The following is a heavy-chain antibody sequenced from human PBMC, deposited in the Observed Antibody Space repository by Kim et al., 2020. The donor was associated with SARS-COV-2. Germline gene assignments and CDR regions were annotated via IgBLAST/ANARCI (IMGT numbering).Heavy chain of an antibody. Sequence: KGRFTISRDNSKNTLYLQMNSLRAEDTAVYYCAKSHDGSGSYYCSFGFDPWGQGTLVTVSS. J-gene: IGHJ5*02. V-gene: IGHV3-23*01. CDR3: AKSHDGSGSYYCSFGFDP. D-gene: IGHD3-10*01.